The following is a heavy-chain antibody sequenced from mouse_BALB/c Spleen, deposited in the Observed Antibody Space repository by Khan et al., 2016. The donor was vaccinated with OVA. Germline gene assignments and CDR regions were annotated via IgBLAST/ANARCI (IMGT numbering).Heavy chain of an antibody. CDR3: TRGVRFAY. CDR2: ISTYYGDA. CDR1: GYTFTDYA. V-gene: IGHV1S137*01. J-gene: IGHJ3*01. Sequence: QVQLQQSGAELVRPGVSVKISCKGSGYTFTDYAMHWVKQSHAKTLEWIGVISTYYGDADYNKKFQGKASMTVDKSSSTANMELARLTSEDSAIYCCTRGVRFAYWGQGTLVTVSA.